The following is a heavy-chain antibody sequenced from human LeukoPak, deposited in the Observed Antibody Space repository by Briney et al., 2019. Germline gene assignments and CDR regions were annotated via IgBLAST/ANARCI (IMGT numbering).Heavy chain of an antibody. Sequence: ASVKVSCKASGYTFTSYGISWVRQAPGQGLEWMGWISAYNGNTNYAQKLQGRVTMTTDTSTSTAYMELRSLRSDDTAVYYCARDRGYSCGFWGRFCDYWGQGTLVTVSS. CDR3: ARDRGYSCGFWGRFCDY. V-gene: IGHV1-18*01. D-gene: IGHD5-18*01. J-gene: IGHJ4*02. CDR1: GYTFTSYG. CDR2: ISAYNGNT.